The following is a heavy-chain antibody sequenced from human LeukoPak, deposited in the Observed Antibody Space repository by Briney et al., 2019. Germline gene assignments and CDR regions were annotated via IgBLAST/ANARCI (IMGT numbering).Heavy chain of an antibody. Sequence: ASVKVSCKASGYTFTSYGFSWVRQAPGQGLEWMGWISAYSGNTNYAQKLQDRVTMTTDTFTSTAYMELRSLRSDDTAVYYCARDGDMATHECWYFDLWGRGTLVTVSS. J-gene: IGHJ2*01. CDR3: ARDGDMATHECWYFDL. CDR1: GYTFTSYG. CDR2: ISAYSGNT. V-gene: IGHV1-18*01. D-gene: IGHD5-24*01.